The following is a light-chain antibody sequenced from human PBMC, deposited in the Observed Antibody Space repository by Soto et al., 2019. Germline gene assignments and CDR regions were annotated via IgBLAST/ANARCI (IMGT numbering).Light chain of an antibody. CDR1: SSDVGSYNL. CDR3: NSYTSSSTVV. Sequence: QSVLTQPASVSGSPGQSITISCTGSSSDVGSYNLVSWYQQHPGKAPKLMIYDVTNRPSGVSNRFSGSKSGYTASLTISGLQAEDEADYYCNSYTSSSTVVFGGGTEVTVL. CDR2: DVT. V-gene: IGLV2-14*02. J-gene: IGLJ2*01.